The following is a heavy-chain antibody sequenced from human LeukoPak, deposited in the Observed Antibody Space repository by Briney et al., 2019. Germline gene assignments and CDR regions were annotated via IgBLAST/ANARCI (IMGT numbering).Heavy chain of an antibody. CDR3: ARDLRRVRGRYYYYMDV. CDR1: GYSFTSYA. D-gene: IGHD3-10*01. V-gene: IGHV7-4-1*02. CDR2: INTNTGNP. J-gene: IGHJ6*03. Sequence: ASVKVSCKASGYSFTSYAMNWVRQAPGQGLEWMGWINTNTGNPTYAQGFTGRFVFSLDTSVSTAYLQISSLKAEDTAVYYCARDLRRVRGRYYYYMDVWGKGTTVTVSS.